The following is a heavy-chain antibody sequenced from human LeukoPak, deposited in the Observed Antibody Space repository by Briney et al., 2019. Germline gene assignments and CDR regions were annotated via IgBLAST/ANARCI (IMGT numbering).Heavy chain of an antibody. CDR2: IYHSGST. J-gene: IGHJ4*02. D-gene: IGHD4-23*01. CDR1: GYSISSGYY. CDR3: ARLVSDY. V-gene: IGHV4-38-2*02. Sequence: SEILSLTCTVSGYSISSGYYWGWIRQPPGKGLEWIGSIYHSGSTYYNPSLKSRVTISVDTSKNQFSLKLSSVTAADTAVYYCARLVSDYWGQGTLVTVSS.